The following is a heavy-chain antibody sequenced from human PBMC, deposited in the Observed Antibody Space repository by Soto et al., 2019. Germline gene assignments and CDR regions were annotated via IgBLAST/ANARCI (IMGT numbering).Heavy chain of an antibody. CDR3: AAATRGATGTDYYYGMDV. Sequence: SVKVSFKASGFTFTSSAVQWVRQARGQRLEWIGWIVVGSGNTNYAQKFQERVTITRDMSTSTAYMELSSLRSEDTAVYYCAAATRGATGTDYYYGMDVWGQGTTVTVSS. CDR1: GFTFTSSA. CDR2: IVVGSGNT. D-gene: IGHD1-26*01. J-gene: IGHJ6*02. V-gene: IGHV1-58*01.